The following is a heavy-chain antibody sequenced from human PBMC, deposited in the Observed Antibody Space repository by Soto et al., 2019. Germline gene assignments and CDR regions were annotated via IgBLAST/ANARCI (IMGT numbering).Heavy chain of an antibody. CDR2: ISGDGDSI. V-gene: IGHV3-23*01. CDR3: GKDRLRAAVVVSGAFDS. J-gene: IGHJ4*02. CDR1: GFTFSSHA. Sequence: EVQLLESGGGLVQPGGSLSVTCGTSGFTFSSHAMSWVRQARGKGLEWVSSISGDGDSISYADSAKGRITISRDNSKNTLHPHLTSLPADDTAIYYCGKDRLRAAVVVSGAFDSWGQGARVSVSS. D-gene: IGHD2-15*01.